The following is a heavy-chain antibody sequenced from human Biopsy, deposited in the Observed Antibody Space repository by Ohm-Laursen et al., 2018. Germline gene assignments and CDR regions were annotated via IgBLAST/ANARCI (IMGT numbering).Heavy chain of an antibody. CDR3: VRGVDYYDPYHYYALDV. J-gene: IGHJ6*02. Sequence: SLRLSCTASGFTFSYHGMHWVRQAPGKGLEWVAVISYDGRNQFYADSVKGRFTISRDNSKKTLHLQMNSLTGGDTAVYYCVRGVDYYDPYHYYALDVWGQGTTVTVSS. CDR1: GFTFSYHG. CDR2: ISYDGRNQ. V-gene: IGHV3-30*03. D-gene: IGHD3-22*01.